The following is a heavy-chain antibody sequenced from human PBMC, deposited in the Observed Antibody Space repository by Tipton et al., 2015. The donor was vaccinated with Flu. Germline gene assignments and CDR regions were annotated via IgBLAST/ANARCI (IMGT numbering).Heavy chain of an antibody. Sequence: SLRLSCAASGFTFSSYWMHWVRQGPGKGLVWVSRINSDASSTSYADFVKGRLTISRDNAKNTLYLQMNSLRAEDTAVYYCARAIAVAGKGCSYWGKGPLVTVPA. V-gene: IGHV3-74*01. D-gene: IGHD6-19*01. CDR1: GFTFSSYW. J-gene: IGHJ4*02. CDR3: ARAIAVAGKGCSY. CDR2: INSDASST.